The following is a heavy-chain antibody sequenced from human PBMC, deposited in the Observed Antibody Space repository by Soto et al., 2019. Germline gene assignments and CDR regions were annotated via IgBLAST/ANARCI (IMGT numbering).Heavy chain of an antibody. J-gene: IGHJ4*02. D-gene: IGHD3-10*01. V-gene: IGHV3-9*01. CDR1: GFTFDDYA. CDR3: AKDNQLSWFGGYFDY. Sequence: GGSLRLSCAASGFTFDDYAMHWVRQAPGKGLEWVSGISWNSGSIGYADSVKGRFTISRDNAKNSLYLQMNSLRAEDTALYYCAKDNQLSWFGGYFDYWGQGTLVTVSS. CDR2: ISWNSGSI.